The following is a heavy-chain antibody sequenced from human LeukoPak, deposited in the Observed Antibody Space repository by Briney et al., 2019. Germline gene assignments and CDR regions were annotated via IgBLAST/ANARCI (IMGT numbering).Heavy chain of an antibody. CDR1: GGSFSGYY. CDR3: ARQSISGSSLSYFDY. J-gene: IGHJ4*02. CDR2: IYDSGST. Sequence: SETLSLTCAVYGGSFSGYYWSWIRQPPGKGLEWIGNIYDSGSTNYNPSLKSRVTVSVDTSKNQCSLKLSSVTAADTAVYYCARQSISGSSLSYFDYWGQGTLVNVSS. D-gene: IGHD3-22*01. V-gene: IGHV4-59*01.